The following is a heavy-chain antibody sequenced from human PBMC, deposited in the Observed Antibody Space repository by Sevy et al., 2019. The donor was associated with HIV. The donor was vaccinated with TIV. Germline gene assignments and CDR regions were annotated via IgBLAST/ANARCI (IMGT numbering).Heavy chain of an antibody. Sequence: GGSLRLSCAASGFTFSSYWMSWVRQAPGKGLEWVANIEQDGSEKYYVDSVKGRFTISRDNAKNSLYLQMNSLRAEDTAVYYCARDGMRSIAAAGTGWFDPWGQGTLVTVSS. V-gene: IGHV3-7*03. CDR3: ARDGMRSIAAAGTGWFDP. J-gene: IGHJ5*02. D-gene: IGHD6-13*01. CDR2: IEQDGSEK. CDR1: GFTFSSYW.